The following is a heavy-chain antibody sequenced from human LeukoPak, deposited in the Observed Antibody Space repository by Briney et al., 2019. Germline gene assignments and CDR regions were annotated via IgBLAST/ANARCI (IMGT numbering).Heavy chain of an antibody. J-gene: IGHJ4*02. D-gene: IGHD5/OR15-5a*01. CDR2: IIPILGIA. CDR3: ARDPSAGVSIAFYFDY. Sequence: ASVKVSCKASGGTFSSYAISWVRQAPGQGLEWMGRIIPILGIANYAQKFQGRVTMTRDTSTSAVYMELSSLRSEDTAVYYCARDPSAGVSIAFYFDYWGQGTLVTVSS. V-gene: IGHV1-69*04. CDR1: GGTFSSYA.